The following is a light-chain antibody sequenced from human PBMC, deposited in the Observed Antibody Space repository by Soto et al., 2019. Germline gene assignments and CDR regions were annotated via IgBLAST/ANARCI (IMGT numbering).Light chain of an antibody. CDR3: QQYGSSPLT. V-gene: IGKV3-11*01. J-gene: IGKJ4*01. CDR1: QSVGNY. Sequence: EIVLTQSPANLPLSPGERATLSCRASQSVGNYLGWYQQRPGQAPRLLIYDVSNRATGIPARFSGSGSGTDFTLTISSLESEDFAVYYCQQYGSSPLTFGGGTKVDIK. CDR2: DVS.